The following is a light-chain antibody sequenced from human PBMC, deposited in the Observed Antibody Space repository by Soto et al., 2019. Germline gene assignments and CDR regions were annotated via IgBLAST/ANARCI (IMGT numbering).Light chain of an antibody. Sequence: QAVLTQPPSASGTPGQRVTISCSGSSSNIGSNYVYWYQQLPGTAPKLLIYRNNQRPSGVPDRFSGSKSGTSASLAISGLRSEDDADYYCAAWDDRLSGVVFSGGTKLTVL. CDR1: SSNIGSNY. V-gene: IGLV1-47*01. CDR2: RNN. J-gene: IGLJ2*01. CDR3: AAWDDRLSGVV.